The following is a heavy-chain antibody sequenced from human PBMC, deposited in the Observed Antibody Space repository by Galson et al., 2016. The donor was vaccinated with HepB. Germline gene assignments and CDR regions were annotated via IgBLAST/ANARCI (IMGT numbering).Heavy chain of an antibody. D-gene: IGHD3-22*01. CDR2: IWYDGSDK. V-gene: IGHV3-33*06. Sequence: SLRLSCAASGFSFSSYGIQWVRQAPAKGLEWVALIWYDGSDKYYADSVKGRFTISRDNSKNTVYLQMNSLRADDTAVYYCAKDSVSSGYFLGAFDYWGQRTLVTVCS. CDR1: GFSFSSYG. J-gene: IGHJ4*02. CDR3: AKDSVSSGYFLGAFDY.